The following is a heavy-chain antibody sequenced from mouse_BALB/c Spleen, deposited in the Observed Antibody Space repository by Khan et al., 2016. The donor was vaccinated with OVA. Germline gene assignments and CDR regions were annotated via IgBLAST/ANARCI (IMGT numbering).Heavy chain of an antibody. CDR1: GYTFTNYG. V-gene: IGHV9-3-1*01. CDR2: IYTYTGEP. D-gene: IGHD1-1*01. Sequence: QVQLKESGPELKKPGETVKISGKASGYTFTNYGMNWVKQAPGKGLKWMGWIYTYTGEPTYADDFKGRFAFSLESSASTAYLQINNLTNEDTATYFCARGSSRAMDYWGQGTSVTVSS. J-gene: IGHJ4*01. CDR3: ARGSSRAMDY.